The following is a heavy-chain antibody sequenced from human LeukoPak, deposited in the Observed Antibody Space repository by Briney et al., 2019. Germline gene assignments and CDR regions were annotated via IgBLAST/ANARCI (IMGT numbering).Heavy chain of an antibody. CDR2: ITPNSGGT. CDR3: ARGFRLSAIEDWFDP. Sequence: ASVKVSCKASGGTFSSYAISWVRQAPGQGLEWMRRITPNSGGTKYAQKFQGRVTMTRDTSISTAYMELSGLRSDDTAVYYCARGFRLSAIEDWFDPWGQGTLVTVSS. D-gene: IGHD2-2*02. V-gene: IGHV1-2*02. J-gene: IGHJ5*02. CDR1: GGTFSSYA.